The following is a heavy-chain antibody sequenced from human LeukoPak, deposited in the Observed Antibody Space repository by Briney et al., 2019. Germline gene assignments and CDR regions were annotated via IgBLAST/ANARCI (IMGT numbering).Heavy chain of an antibody. CDR1: GFTFSTYA. J-gene: IGHJ4*02. CDR3: AKHSYRVDSFTDY. CDR2: ISDSGGTT. D-gene: IGHD5-12*01. V-gene: IGHV3-23*01. Sequence: GGSLILSCAASGFTFSTYAMSWVRQAPGKGLEWVSGISDSGGTTYYADFVKGRFTISRDNSKNTLYLQMNSLRAEDTAVYYCAKHSYRVDSFTDYWGQGTLVTVSS.